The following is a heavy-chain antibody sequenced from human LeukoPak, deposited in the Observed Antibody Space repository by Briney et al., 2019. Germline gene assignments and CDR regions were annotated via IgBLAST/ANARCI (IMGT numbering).Heavy chain of an antibody. J-gene: IGHJ4*02. Sequence: SETLSLTCAVSGYSISRGYHWGWIRQPPGKGLEWIGSIHHSGSTYYNSSLKSRVTISVDTSKNQYSLKVSSVTAADTAVYYCARVNWNPDYWGQGTLVTVSS. V-gene: IGHV4-38-2*01. CDR2: IHHSGST. CDR1: GYSISRGYH. CDR3: ARVNWNPDY. D-gene: IGHD1-1*01.